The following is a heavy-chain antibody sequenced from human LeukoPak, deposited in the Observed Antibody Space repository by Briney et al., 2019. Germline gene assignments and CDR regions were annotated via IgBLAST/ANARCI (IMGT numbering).Heavy chain of an antibody. CDR3: AREIYSNRDQDDAFDL. V-gene: IGHV3-21*06. CDR1: GFIFSSYA. Sequence: GGSLRLSCTASGFIFSSYAMHWVRQAPGKGLGWLASIGPKSNNVYFEDSLEGRFSISRDNARNSLYLQMNSLRAEDTALYYCAREIYSNRDQDDAFDLWGQGTMVTVSS. J-gene: IGHJ3*01. D-gene: IGHD2-15*01. CDR2: IGPKSNNV.